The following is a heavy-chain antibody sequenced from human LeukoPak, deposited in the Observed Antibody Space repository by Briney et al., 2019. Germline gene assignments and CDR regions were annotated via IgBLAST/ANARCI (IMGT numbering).Heavy chain of an antibody. Sequence: GGSLRLSCAASGFTFDDYGMSWVRQAPGKGLEWVSDINWNGGSTGYADSVKGRFTISRDNAKNSLYLQMNSLRAEDTALYYCARDLGQFLEWLSKPSYFDYWGQGTLVTVSS. CDR1: GFTFDDYG. CDR2: INWNGGST. V-gene: IGHV3-20*04. CDR3: ARDLGQFLEWLSKPSYFDY. J-gene: IGHJ4*02. D-gene: IGHD3-3*01.